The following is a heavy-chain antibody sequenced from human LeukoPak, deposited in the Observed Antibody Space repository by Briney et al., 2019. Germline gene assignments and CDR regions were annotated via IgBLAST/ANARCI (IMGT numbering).Heavy chain of an antibody. Sequence: AVKVSCKASGGTFSSYRITWVRQAPGQGLEWMGGIMPLFKTANYAQQFQGRVTITTDESTSTAYMELSSLRFEDTAMYYCARVDRYHYYLDVWGKGTTVTVSS. CDR3: ARVDRYHYYLDV. J-gene: IGHJ6*03. CDR2: IMPLFKTA. CDR1: GGTFSSYR. V-gene: IGHV1-69*05.